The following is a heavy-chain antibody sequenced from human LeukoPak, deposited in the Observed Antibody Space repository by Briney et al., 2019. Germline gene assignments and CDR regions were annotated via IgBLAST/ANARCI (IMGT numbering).Heavy chain of an antibody. D-gene: IGHD2-2*01. Sequence: GGSLRLSCAASGFTFSSYGMHWVRQAPGKGLEWVAVISYDGSNKYYADSVKGRFTISRDNSKNTLYLQMNSLRAEDTAVYYCAKPLYKIVVVPAGFDYWAREPWSPSPQ. CDR3: AKPLYKIVVVPAGFDY. V-gene: IGHV3-30*18. CDR1: GFTFSSYG. CDR2: ISYDGSNK. J-gene: IGHJ4*02.